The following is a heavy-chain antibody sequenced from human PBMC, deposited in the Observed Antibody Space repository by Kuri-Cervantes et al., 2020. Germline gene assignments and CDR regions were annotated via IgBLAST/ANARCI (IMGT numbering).Heavy chain of an antibody. J-gene: IGHJ4*02. Sequence: LSLTCAASGFTFSSYAMSWVRQAPGKGLEWVSAISGSGGSTYYADSVKGRFTISRDNSKNTLYLQMNSLRAEDTAVYYCAKDSLQRGRYEGGYIDYWGQGTLVTVSS. D-gene: IGHD1-26*01. V-gene: IGHV3-23*01. CDR1: GFTFSSYA. CDR2: ISGSGGST. CDR3: AKDSLQRGRYEGGYIDY.